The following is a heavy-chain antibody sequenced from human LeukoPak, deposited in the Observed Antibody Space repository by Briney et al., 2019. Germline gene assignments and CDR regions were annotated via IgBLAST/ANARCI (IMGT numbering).Heavy chain of an antibody. Sequence: PGRSLRLSCAASGFTFSSYWMHWVRQVPGKGLVWVARINPGGSSITYADSVKGRFTISRDNAKNSLYLQMNSLRAEDTAVYYCAREPALYYFDYWGQGTLVTVSS. CDR2: INPGGSSI. J-gene: IGHJ4*02. CDR1: GFTFSSYW. D-gene: IGHD2-2*01. CDR3: AREPALYYFDY. V-gene: IGHV3-74*01.